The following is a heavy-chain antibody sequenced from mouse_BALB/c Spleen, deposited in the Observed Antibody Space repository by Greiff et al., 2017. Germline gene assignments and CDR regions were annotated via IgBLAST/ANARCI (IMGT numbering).Heavy chain of an antibody. CDR1: GFAFSSYD. CDR3: ARLYYRGAMDY. D-gene: IGHD2-14*01. CDR2: ISSGGGST. Sequence: DVQLVESGGGLVKPGGSLKLSCAASGFAFSSYDMSWVRQTPEKRLEWVAYISSGGGSTYYPDTVKGRFTISRDNAKNTLYLQMSSLKSEDTAMYYCARLYYRGAMDYWGQGTSVTVSS. V-gene: IGHV5-12-1*01. J-gene: IGHJ4*01.